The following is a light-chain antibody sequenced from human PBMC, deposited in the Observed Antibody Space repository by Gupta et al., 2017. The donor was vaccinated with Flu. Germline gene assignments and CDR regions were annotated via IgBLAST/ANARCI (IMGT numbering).Light chain of an antibody. J-gene: IGKJ1*01. Sequence: DIQMTQSPSSLSASVGDRVTITCRASENIISFLNWYQQKPGEAPKLLIYGAATLQSGVPSRFSGSQFGTDFTLTISSLQPDDSASYFCQQSYSMPWTFGQGTRVEIK. V-gene: IGKV1-39*01. CDR3: QQSYSMPWT. CDR1: ENIISF. CDR2: GAA.